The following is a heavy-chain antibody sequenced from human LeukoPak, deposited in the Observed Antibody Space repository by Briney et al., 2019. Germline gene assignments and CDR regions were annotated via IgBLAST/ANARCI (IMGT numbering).Heavy chain of an antibody. V-gene: IGHV1-18*01. CDR1: DYTYTSYS. Sequence: GASVKVSCKASDYTYTSYSISWVRQAPGLGLEWMGWISGYNGNTNYAQKFQARVTMTTDTSTTTAYMELRSLRSDDTAVYYCARDGTPGTTFRFDPWGQGTLVIVSS. CDR3: ARDGTPGTTFRFDP. D-gene: IGHD1-1*01. CDR2: ISGYNGNT. J-gene: IGHJ5*02.